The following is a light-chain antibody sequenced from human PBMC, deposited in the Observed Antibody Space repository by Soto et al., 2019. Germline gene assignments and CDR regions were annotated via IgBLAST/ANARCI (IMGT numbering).Light chain of an antibody. J-gene: IGLJ2*01. V-gene: IGLV2-14*01. CDR1: SSDVGGYNY. CDR3: YSSTSSSTLVV. Sequence: QSALTQPASVSGSPGQSITISCTGTSSDVGGYNYVSWYQQHPGKAPKLMIYDVSNRPSGVSNRFSGSKSGNTASLTISGLQAEDEADYYCYSSTSSSTLVVFGGGTKLTVL. CDR2: DVS.